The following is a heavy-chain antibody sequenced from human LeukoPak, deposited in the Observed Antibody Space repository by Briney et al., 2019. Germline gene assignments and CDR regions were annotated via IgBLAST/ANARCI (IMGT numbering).Heavy chain of an antibody. CDR2: IYYSGST. D-gene: IGHD5-18*01. CDR1: GGSISSYY. J-gene: IGHJ4*02. Sequence: SETLSLTCTVSGGSISSYYWSWIRQPPGKGLEWIGYIYYSGSTNYNPSLKSRVTISVGTSKNQFSLKLSSVTAADTAVYYCARASDYTAMVYDYWGQGTLVTVSS. CDR3: ARASDYTAMVYDY. V-gene: IGHV4-59*01.